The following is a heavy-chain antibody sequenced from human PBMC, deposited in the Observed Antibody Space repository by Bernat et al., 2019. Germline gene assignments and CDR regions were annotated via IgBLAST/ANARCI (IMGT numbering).Heavy chain of an antibody. CDR2: IGGGGGNE. V-gene: IGHV3-33*03. CDR3: ARTFDTYYMDV. CDR1: GFTFSTYG. J-gene: IGHJ6*03. Sequence: QVHLVESGGGVVQRGRSLRLSCAASGFTFSTYGMHWVRQAPGRGLEWMAVIGGGGGNEKYAYSVKGRFTISRDNSKNTLYMQMNSLRADDTAIYYCARTFDTYYMDVWGKGTTVTVSS.